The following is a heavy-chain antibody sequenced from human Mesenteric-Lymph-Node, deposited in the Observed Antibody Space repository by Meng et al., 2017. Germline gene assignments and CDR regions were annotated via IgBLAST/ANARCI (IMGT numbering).Heavy chain of an antibody. CDR3: ARAQWLGIDY. CDR2: IHPSGST. D-gene: IGHD6-19*01. V-gene: IGHV4-34*02. CDR1: GGSFSGYY. Sequence: QVQLQQWGAGLLKPSETLSLTCAVYGGSFSGYYWSWIRQPPGKGLEWIGEIHPSGSTYYNPSLKGRVTISADTSKNQFSLKMSSVTAADTAVYFCARAQWLGIDYWGQGTLVTVSS. J-gene: IGHJ4*02.